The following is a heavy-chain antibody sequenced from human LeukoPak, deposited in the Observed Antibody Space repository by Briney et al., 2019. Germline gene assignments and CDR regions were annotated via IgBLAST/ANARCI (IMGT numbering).Heavy chain of an antibody. CDR1: GFTFDDYA. CDR3: AKAGDYGSGGNDFDY. V-gene: IGHV3-9*01. Sequence: PGGSLRLSCAASGFTFDDYAMHWVRQAPGKGLEWVSGISWNSGSIGYADSVKGRFTISRDNAKNSLYLQMNSLRAEDTALYYCAKAGDYGSGGNDFDYWGQGTLVTVSS. J-gene: IGHJ4*02. CDR2: ISWNSGSI. D-gene: IGHD3-10*01.